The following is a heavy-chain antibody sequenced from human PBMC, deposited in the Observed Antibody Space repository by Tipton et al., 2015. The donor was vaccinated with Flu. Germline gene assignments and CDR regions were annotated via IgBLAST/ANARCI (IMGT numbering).Heavy chain of an antibody. CDR1: SGSISSYY. CDR2: VYIGGRT. V-gene: IGHV4-4*07. D-gene: IGHD4-11*01. Sequence: GLVKPSETLSLSCSVSSGSISSYYWSWIRQPAGKGLEWIGRVYIGGRTNYNPSLKSRVTMSVDLFKYQISLRLSSVTAADTAVYYCARRDYSNYVSDPKNWFDPWGQGTLVTVSS. J-gene: IGHJ5*02. CDR3: ARRDYSNYVSDPKNWFDP.